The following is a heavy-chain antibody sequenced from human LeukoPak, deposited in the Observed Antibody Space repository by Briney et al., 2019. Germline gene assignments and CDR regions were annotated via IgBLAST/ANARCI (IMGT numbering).Heavy chain of an antibody. CDR3: ATSVQDAFDI. V-gene: IGHV3-30*03. Sequence: GGSLRLSCAASGFTFSSYGMHWVRQAPGKGLEWVAVISYDGSNKYYADSVKGRFTISRDNSKNTLYLKMNSLRAEDTAVYYCATSVQDAFDIWGQGTMVTVSS. CDR2: ISYDGSNK. D-gene: IGHD1-1*01. J-gene: IGHJ3*02. CDR1: GFTFSSYG.